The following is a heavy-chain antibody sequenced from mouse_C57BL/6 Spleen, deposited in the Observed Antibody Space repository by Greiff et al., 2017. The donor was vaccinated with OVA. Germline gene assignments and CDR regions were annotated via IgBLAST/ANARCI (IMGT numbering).Heavy chain of an antibody. CDR1: GYTFTSYW. CDR2: IYPSDSET. CDR3: ARGYGSSYHYYAMDY. J-gene: IGHJ4*01. D-gene: IGHD1-1*01. V-gene: IGHV1-61*01. Sequence: VQLQQSGAELVRPGSSVKLSCKASGYTFTSYWMDWVKQRPGQGLEWIGNIYPSDSETHYNQKFKDKATLTVDKSSSTAYMQLSSLTSEDSAVYYCARGYGSSYHYYAMDYWGQGTSVTVSS.